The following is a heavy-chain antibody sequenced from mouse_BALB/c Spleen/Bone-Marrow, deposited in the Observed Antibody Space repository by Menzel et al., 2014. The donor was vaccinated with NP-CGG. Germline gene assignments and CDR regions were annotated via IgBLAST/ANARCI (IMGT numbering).Heavy chain of an antibody. CDR2: IKHSGSP. J-gene: IGHJ2*01. V-gene: IGHV3-2*02. CDR1: GSSITSDYS. CDR3: SRDYYGSSYFDY. D-gene: IGHD1-1*01. Sequence: VQLKESGPGLVKPSQPLSLTCTVSGSSITSDYSWNWIRQFPGNKMEWMGYIKHSGSPSYNPSLKSRISITRDTSKNQFFLQLNSVTTEDTATYYCSRDYYGSSYFDYWGQGTTLTVSS.